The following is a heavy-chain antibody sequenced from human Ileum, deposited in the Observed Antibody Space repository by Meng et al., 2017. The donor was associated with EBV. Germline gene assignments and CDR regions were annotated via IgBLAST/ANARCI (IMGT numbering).Heavy chain of an antibody. J-gene: IGHJ4*02. CDR1: GYTFTGYA. D-gene: IGHD1-26*01. CDR2: INPGSGNT. Sequence: QVQLVKSGAEVKMPGASIKLSCKASGYTFTGYAIHWVRQAPGQRLEWMGWINPGSGNTKYSQKFQGRVTITRDTSATTVYMDLSSLRSEDTAVFYCARDGGFSVGATKYDYWGQGALVTVSS. V-gene: IGHV1-3*01. CDR3: ARDGGFSVGATKYDY.